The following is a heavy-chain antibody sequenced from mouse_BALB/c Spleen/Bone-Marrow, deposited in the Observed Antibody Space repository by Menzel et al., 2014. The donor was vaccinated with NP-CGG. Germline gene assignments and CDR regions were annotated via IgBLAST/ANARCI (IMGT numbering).Heavy chain of an antibody. Sequence: EVQLQQSGGGLVQPGGSRKLSCAAPGFTFSDYGMAWVRQAPGKGPEWVAFISNLAYSIYYADTVTGRFTISRENAKNTLYLEMSSLRSEDTAMYYCATIYYGNSYAMDYWGQGTSVTVSS. J-gene: IGHJ4*01. V-gene: IGHV5-15*02. CDR2: ISNLAYSI. CDR1: GFTFSDYG. CDR3: ATIYYGNSYAMDY. D-gene: IGHD2-1*01.